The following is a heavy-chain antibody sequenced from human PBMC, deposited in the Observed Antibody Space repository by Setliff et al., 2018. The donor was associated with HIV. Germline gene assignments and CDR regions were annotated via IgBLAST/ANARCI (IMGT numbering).Heavy chain of an antibody. D-gene: IGHD3-3*01. CDR1: GGSISSYY. CDR3: ARSDNFWSAESSFDY. J-gene: IGHJ4*02. CDR2: IYYGST. Sequence: PSETLSLTCTVSGGSISSYYWSWIRQPPGKGLEWIGYIYYGSTNYNLSLRSRVTISVDTSKNQFSLNLSSVTAADTAVYYCARSDNFWSAESSFDYWGQGTLVTVSS. V-gene: IGHV4-59*01.